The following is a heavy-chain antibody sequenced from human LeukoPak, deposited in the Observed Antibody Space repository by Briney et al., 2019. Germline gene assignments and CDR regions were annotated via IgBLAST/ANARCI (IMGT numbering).Heavy chain of an antibody. V-gene: IGHV4-59*01. D-gene: IGHD2-15*01. Sequence: SETLSLTCTVSGGSISNYYWSWIRQPPGKGLEWIGYISYSGSTISNPSLKSRVTISVDTSKNQFSLKLTSVTAADTALYYCARTKLYCSGGSCYSSLDYWGQGTLVTVSS. J-gene: IGHJ4*02. CDR3: ARTKLYCSGGSCYSSLDY. CDR1: GGSISNYY. CDR2: ISYSGST.